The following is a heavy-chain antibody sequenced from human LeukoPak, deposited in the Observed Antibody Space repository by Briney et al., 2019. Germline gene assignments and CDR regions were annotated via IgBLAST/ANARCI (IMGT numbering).Heavy chain of an antibody. CDR3: ARASAPSFYTAADFDY. CDR2: IIPILGIA. Sequence: GASVKVSCKASGGTFSSYAIRWVRQAPGQGLEWMGRIIPILGIANYAQKFQGRVTITADKSTSTAYMELSSLRSEDTAVYYCARASAPSFYTAADFDYWGQGTLVTVSS. V-gene: IGHV1-69*04. J-gene: IGHJ4*02. D-gene: IGHD5-18*01. CDR1: GGTFSSYA.